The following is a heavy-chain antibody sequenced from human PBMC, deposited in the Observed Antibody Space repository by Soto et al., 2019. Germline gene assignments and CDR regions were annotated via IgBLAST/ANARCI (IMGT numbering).Heavy chain of an antibody. CDR3: ARDDYGDYAEYFQH. CDR1: GYTFTGYY. CDR2: INPNSGGT. J-gene: IGHJ1*01. Sequence: GASVKVSCKASGYTFTGYYMHWVRQAPGQGLEWMGWINPNSGGTNYAQKFQGWVTMTRDTSISTAYMELSRLRSDDTAVYYCARDDYGDYAEYFQHWGQGTLVTVSS. D-gene: IGHD4-17*01. V-gene: IGHV1-2*04.